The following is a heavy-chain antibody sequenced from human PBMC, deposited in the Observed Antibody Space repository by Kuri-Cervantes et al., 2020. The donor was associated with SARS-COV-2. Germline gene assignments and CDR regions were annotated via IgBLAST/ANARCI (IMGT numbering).Heavy chain of an antibody. CDR1: GGTFSSYA. D-gene: IGHD5-18*01. Sequence: SVKVSCKASGGTFSSYAISWVRQAPGQGLEWMGGIIPIFGTANYAQKFQGRATITADESTSTAYMELSSLRSEDTAVYYCAKLEISGGYSYGARDYWGQGTLVTVSS. J-gene: IGHJ4*02. CDR3: AKLEISGGYSYGARDY. CDR2: IIPIFGTA. V-gene: IGHV1-69*13.